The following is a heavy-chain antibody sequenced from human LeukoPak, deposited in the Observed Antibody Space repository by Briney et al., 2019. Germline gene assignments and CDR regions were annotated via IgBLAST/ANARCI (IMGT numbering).Heavy chain of an antibody. D-gene: IGHD4-17*01. Sequence: GGSLRLSCAASGFTVSSNYMSWVRQAPGKGLEWVSVIYSGGSTYYADSVKGRFTISRDNSKNTLYLQMNSLRAEDTAVCYCARAIRSSYYFDYWGQGTLVTVSS. V-gene: IGHV3-53*01. CDR3: ARAIRSSYYFDY. J-gene: IGHJ4*02. CDR2: IYSGGST. CDR1: GFTVSSNY.